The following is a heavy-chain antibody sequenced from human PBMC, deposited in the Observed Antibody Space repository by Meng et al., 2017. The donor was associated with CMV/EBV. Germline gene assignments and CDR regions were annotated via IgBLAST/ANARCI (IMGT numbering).Heavy chain of an antibody. J-gene: IGHJ6*02. CDR3: ATARVDCSSTSCLYYYYGMDV. V-gene: IGHV1-24*01. D-gene: IGHD2-2*01. CDR2: FDPEDGET. CDR1: GYTLTELS. Sequence: ASVKVSCKVSGYTLTELSRHWVRQAPGKGLEWMGGFDPEDGETIYAQKFQGRVTMTEDTSTDTAYMELSSLRSEDMAVYYCATARVDCSSTSCLYYYYGMDVWGQGTTVTVSS.